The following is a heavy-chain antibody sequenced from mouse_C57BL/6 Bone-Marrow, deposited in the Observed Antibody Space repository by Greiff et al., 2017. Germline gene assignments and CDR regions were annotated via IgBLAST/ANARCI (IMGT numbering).Heavy chain of an antibody. Sequence: VKLVESGPGLVQPSQSLSITCTVSGFSLTSYGVHWVRQSPGKGLEWLGVIWRGGSTDYNAAFMSRLSITKDNSKSQVFFKMNSLQADDTAIYYCAKKGSSYDYWDFDVWGTGTTVTVSA. D-gene: IGHD1-1*01. CDR3: AKKGSSYDYWDFDV. CDR1: GFSLTSYG. V-gene: IGHV2-5*01. J-gene: IGHJ1*03. CDR2: IWRGGST.